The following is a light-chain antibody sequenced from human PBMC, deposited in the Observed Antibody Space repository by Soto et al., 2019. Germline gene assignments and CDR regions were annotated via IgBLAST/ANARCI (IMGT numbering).Light chain of an antibody. V-gene: IGKV3-11*01. CDR2: DTS. Sequence: EIVLTQSPATLSLSPGERATLSCRASQSVSRYLAWYQQRPGQAPRLLIYDTSIRFTGIPARFSGSGSGTDFTLTISSLEPEDFAVYYCQQRSSWPPTFGQGTKVEIK. CDR1: QSVSRY. CDR3: QQRSSWPPT. J-gene: IGKJ1*01.